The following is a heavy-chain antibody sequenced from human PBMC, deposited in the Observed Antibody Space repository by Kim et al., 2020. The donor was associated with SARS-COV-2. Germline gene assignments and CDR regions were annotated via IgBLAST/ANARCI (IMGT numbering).Heavy chain of an antibody. CDR2: IVVGSCNT. CDR3: AAALYYYDSSGYSP. CDR1: GFTFTSSA. V-gene: IGHV1-58*01. Sequence: SVKVSCKASGFTFTSSAVQWVRQARGQRLEWIGWIVVGSCNTNYAQKFQERVTITRDMSTSTAYMELSSLRSEDTAVYYCAAALYYYDSSGYSPWGQGTLVTVSS. D-gene: IGHD3-22*01. J-gene: IGHJ5*02.